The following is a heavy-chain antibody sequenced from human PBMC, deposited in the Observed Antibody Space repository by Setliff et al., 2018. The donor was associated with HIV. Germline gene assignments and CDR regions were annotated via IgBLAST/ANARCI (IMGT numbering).Heavy chain of an antibody. J-gene: IGHJ4*02. CDR3: ARMSISASVYFDY. V-gene: IGHV4-38-2*01. Sequence: SETLSLTCAVSGYSISRDYYWGWIRQPPGKGLEWIGSIYHNGNTYYSPSLKSRVTISVDTSRNQISLKLSSVTAADTAVYFCARMSISASVYFDYWGQGSQVTVSS. CDR2: IYHNGNT. D-gene: IGHD6-25*01. CDR1: GYSISRDYY.